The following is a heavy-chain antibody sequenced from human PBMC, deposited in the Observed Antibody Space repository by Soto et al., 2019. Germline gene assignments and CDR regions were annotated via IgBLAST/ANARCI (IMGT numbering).Heavy chain of an antibody. CDR3: ARTNPFHMAGGYFDY. D-gene: IGHD2-21*01. J-gene: IGHJ4*02. CDR1: GYTFTGYY. V-gene: IGHV1-2*04. Sequence: QVQLVQSGAEVKKPGASVKVSCKASGYTFTGYYMHWVRQAPGQGLEWMGWINPNSGGTNYAQKFQGWVTMTRDTSISTAYLELSRLRSDDTAVYYCARTNPFHMAGGYFDYWGQGTLVTVSS. CDR2: INPNSGGT.